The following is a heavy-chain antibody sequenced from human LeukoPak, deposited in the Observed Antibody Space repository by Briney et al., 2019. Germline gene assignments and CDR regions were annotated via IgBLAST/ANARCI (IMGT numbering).Heavy chain of an antibody. J-gene: IGHJ4*02. CDR3: AKDPRIVVVMTNYFDY. Sequence: GGSLRLSCAASGFTFSSYAMSWVRQAPGKGLEWVSAISGSGGSTYYADSVKGRFTISRDNSKNTLYLQMNSLRAEDTAVYYCAKDPRIVVVMTNYFDYWGQGTLVPVSS. CDR1: GFTFSSYA. V-gene: IGHV3-23*01. D-gene: IGHD3-22*01. CDR2: ISGSGGST.